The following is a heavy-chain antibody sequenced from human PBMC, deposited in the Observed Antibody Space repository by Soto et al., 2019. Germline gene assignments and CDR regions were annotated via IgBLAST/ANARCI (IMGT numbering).Heavy chain of an antibody. CDR2: IYPGDSET. J-gene: IGHJ4*01. V-gene: IGHV5-51*01. CDR3: ARLRVTLPLTKMSSLHN. CDR1: GYTFSSYC. Sequence: GASVKISCQASGYTFSSYCIAWVRQMPWKGLEWVGIIYPGDSETRYSPALQGQVTISADRSTTTAYLQWSSLKASDSGTYYCARLRVTLPLTKMSSLHNWGGGTLIPVSP. D-gene: IGHD3-9*01.